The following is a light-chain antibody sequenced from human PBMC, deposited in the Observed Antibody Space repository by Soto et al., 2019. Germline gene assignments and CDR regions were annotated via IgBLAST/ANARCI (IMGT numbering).Light chain of an antibody. CDR2: EGS. V-gene: IGLV2-23*01. J-gene: IGLJ2*01. CDR3: CSYAGTGVV. Sequence: QSSLTKPASVSGSPGQSITISCTGTSSDVGSYNLVSWYQQHPGNAPKLMIYEGSKRPSGVSNRFSGSKSGNTASLTISGLQAEDEANYYCCSYAGTGVVFGGGTKLTVL. CDR1: SSDVGSYNL.